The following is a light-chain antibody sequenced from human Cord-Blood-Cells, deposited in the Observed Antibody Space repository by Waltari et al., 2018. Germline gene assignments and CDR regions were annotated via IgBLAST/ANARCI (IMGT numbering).Light chain of an antibody. CDR3: SSYTSSSTVV. Sequence: GSPGQSITISCTGTSSDVGGYNYVSWYQQHPGKAPKLMIYDVSNWPSGVSNRFSGSKSGNTASLTISGLQAEDEADYYCSSYTSSSTVVFGGGTKLTVL. CDR1: SSDVGGYNY. V-gene: IGLV2-14*04. CDR2: DVS. J-gene: IGLJ2*01.